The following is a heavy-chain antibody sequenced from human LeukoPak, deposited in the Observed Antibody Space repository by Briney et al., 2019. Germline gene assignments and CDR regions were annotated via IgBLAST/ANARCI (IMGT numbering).Heavy chain of an antibody. CDR1: GGTFSSYA. D-gene: IGHD2-15*01. Sequence: GSSVKVSCKASGGTFSSYAISWVRQAPGQGLEWMGGIIPIFGTANYAQKFRGRVTITTDESTSTAYMELSSLRSEDTAVYYCARDLDGGSYGAFNFWGQGTLVTVSS. V-gene: IGHV1-69*05. CDR2: IIPIFGTA. CDR3: ARDLDGGSYGAFNF. J-gene: IGHJ4*02.